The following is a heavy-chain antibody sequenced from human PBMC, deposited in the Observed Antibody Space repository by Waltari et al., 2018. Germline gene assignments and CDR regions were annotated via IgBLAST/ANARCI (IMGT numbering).Heavy chain of an antibody. CDR2: INAGNGNT. V-gene: IGHV1-3*01. Sequence: QVQLVQSGAEVKKPGASVKVSCKASGYTFTSYAMHWVRQAPGQRLEWMGWINAGNGNTKYSPKFQGRVTITRDTSASTAYMELNSLRAEDTAMYYCAKDQRVGAPPVYYMDVWGKGTTVTVSS. CDR3: AKDQRVGAPPVYYMDV. D-gene: IGHD1-26*01. J-gene: IGHJ6*03. CDR1: GYTFTSYA.